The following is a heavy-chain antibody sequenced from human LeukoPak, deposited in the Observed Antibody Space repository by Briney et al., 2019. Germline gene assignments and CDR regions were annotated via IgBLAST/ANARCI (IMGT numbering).Heavy chain of an antibody. CDR2: IYGDGSFT. D-gene: IGHD2-15*01. CDR1: GFTFSNFW. J-gene: IGHJ4*02. Sequence: GGSLRLSCAASGFTFSNFWMHWVRQAPGKGLVWVALIYGDGSFTRYADSVKGRITISRDNSKNTLYLQMNSLRAEDTAVYYCAKGSGPSKGYFDYWGQGTLVTVSS. CDR3: AKGSGPSKGYFDY. V-gene: IGHV3-74*01.